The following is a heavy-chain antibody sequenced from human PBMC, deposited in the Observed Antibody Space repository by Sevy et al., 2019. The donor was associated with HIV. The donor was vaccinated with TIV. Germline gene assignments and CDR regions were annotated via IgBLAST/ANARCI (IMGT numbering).Heavy chain of an antibody. CDR2: IYPDDSDT. V-gene: IGHV5-51*01. Sequence: GESLKISCKGSGYSFNKYWVGWVRQLPGKGPEWMGIIYPDDSDTRYSPSFQGHVTISADTSTGTAYLQCTSLQASETAIYYCARRAPLGTTFYDFWGVDFVFYGMDVGGEGTTVTVSS. CDR1: GYSFNKYW. D-gene: IGHD3-3*01. CDR3: ARRAPLGTTFYDFWGVDFVFYGMDV. J-gene: IGHJ6*02.